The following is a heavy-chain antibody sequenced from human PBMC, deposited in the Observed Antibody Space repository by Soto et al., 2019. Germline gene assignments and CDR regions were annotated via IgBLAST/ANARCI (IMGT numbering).Heavy chain of an antibody. CDR3: ARGKYSSGYPSFDY. CDR1: GGSISSYY. J-gene: IGHJ4*02. V-gene: IGHV4-59*01. Sequence: KTSETLSLTCTVSGGSISSYYWSWIRQPPGKGLEWIGYIYYSGSTNYNPSLKSRVTISVDTSKNQFSLKLSSVTAADTAVYYCARGKYSSGYPSFDYWGQGTLVTVS. CDR2: IYYSGST. D-gene: IGHD6-19*01.